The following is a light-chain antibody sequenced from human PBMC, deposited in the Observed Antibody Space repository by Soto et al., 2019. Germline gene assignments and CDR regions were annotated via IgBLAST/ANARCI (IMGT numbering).Light chain of an antibody. V-gene: IGKV3-20*01. Sequence: EIGLTQSPGTLSLTPGERATLSCWASQSVSSNYLAWYQQKPGQAPRLLIYGASTKATGIPDRFSGSGSGTDFTLTISRLEPEDFAVYYCQQYGSSPRTFGQGTKVDIK. J-gene: IGKJ1*01. CDR3: QQYGSSPRT. CDR1: QSVSSNY. CDR2: GAS.